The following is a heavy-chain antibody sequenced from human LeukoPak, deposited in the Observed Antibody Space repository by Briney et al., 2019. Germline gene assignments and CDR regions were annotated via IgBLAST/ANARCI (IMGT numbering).Heavy chain of an antibody. CDR1: GYSISSGYY. D-gene: IGHD3-3*01. V-gene: IGHV4-38-2*01. J-gene: IGHJ5*02. Sequence: SETLSLTCAVSGYSISSGYYWGWIRQPPGKGLEWIGSIYHSGSTYYNPSLKSRVTISVDTSKNQFSLKLSSVTAADTAVYYCARSVGTTFGVVIYDWFDPWGQGTLVTVSS. CDR2: IYHSGST. CDR3: ARSVGTTFGVVIYDWFDP.